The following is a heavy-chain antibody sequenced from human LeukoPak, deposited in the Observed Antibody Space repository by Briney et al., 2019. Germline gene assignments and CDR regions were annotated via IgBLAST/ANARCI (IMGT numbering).Heavy chain of an antibody. D-gene: IGHD6-6*01. Sequence: GESLKISCKGSGYSFSSYWIGWVRQMPGKDLEWMGIIDPDDSDTRYSPSLQGQVTISADKSITTAYLQWRSLKASDTAMYYCARSYTTSPDAFDIWGQGTMVTVSS. CDR3: ARSYTTSPDAFDI. CDR2: IDPDDSDT. V-gene: IGHV5-51*01. J-gene: IGHJ3*02. CDR1: GYSFSSYW.